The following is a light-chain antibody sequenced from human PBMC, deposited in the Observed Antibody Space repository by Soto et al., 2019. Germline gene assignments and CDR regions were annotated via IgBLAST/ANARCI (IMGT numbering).Light chain of an antibody. V-gene: IGKV3D-15*01. Sequence: EIVMTQSPATLSVSPGERATLSCRASQSVSSNLAWYQQKPGQAPRLLIYGTSSRATGIPDRFSGSGSGTEFTLTISSLQPDDFGTYYCQQCNTFWTFGQGTKVDIK. CDR3: QQCNTFWT. J-gene: IGKJ1*01. CDR1: QSVSSN. CDR2: GTS.